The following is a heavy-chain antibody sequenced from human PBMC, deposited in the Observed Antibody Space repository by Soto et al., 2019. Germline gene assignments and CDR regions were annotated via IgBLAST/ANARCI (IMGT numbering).Heavy chain of an antibody. CDR1: GFTFSNYA. J-gene: IGHJ6*02. V-gene: IGHV3-23*01. Sequence: EVHLLQSGGGLVQPGGSLRLSCAASGFTFSNYAMSWVRQAPRKGLEWVSAISGGGGGTYYADSVKGRFTISRDNSKNTLYLQMNSLRAEDTAVYYCAKGSPLRRNGMDVWGQGTMVTVSS. CDR2: ISGGGGGT. CDR3: AKGSPLRRNGMDV.